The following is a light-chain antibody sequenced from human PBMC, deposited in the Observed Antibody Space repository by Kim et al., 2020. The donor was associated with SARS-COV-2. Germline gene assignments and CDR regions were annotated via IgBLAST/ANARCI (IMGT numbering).Light chain of an antibody. J-gene: IGLJ1*01. CDR3: NSRDSSGKGV. Sequence: VALGQTVGITCQGDSLRSYCASWYQQKPGQAPVLVIYGKNNRPSGIPDRFAGTSSGNTASLTITGAQAEDEADYYCNSRDSSGKGVFGTGTKVTVL. CDR1: SLRSYC. CDR2: GKN. V-gene: IGLV3-19*01.